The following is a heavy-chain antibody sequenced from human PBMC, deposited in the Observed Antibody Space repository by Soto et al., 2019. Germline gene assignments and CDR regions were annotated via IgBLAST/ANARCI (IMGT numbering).Heavy chain of an antibody. V-gene: IGHV3-64*01. CDR1: GFTFISYA. J-gene: IGHJ4*02. CDR2: ITSSGNSP. CDR3: AREYCSGGNCQLFFDY. D-gene: IGHD2-15*01. Sequence: SGGSLRLSCAASGFTFISYAMHWVRQAPGKGLEYVSAITSSGNSPYYANSVKGRFTISRDNSKNTLYLQMGSLRAEDMAVYYCAREYCSGGNCQLFFDYWGQGTLVTVSS.